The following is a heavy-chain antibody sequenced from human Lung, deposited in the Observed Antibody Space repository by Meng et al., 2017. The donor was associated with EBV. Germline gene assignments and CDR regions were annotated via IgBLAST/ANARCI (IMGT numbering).Heavy chain of an antibody. CDR2: MDYRGST. CDR3: AATVNDGYFDY. V-gene: IGHV4-30-4*01. CDR1: GDSISSGEYF. D-gene: IGHD4-11*01. J-gene: IGHJ4*02. Sequence: QRQLQESGPGLVKPSPTLSLTCTGSGDSISSGEYFWSWIRQPPGKGLEWIGYMDYRGSTFYNPSLKSRVTISVDTSKNQFSLKLSSVTAADTAVYYCAATVNDGYFDYWGQGTLVTVSS.